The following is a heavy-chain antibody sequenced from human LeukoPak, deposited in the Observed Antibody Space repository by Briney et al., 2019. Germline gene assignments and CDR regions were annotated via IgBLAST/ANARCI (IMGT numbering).Heavy chain of an antibody. Sequence: ASVKVSCKASGHTFTNYGVTWVRQAPGQGLEWLGGIIPMFGTAKYAQKFQGRVTITTDESTTTAYMELISLRFEDTAVYYCLRRQALRGRHRAFDPWGQGTLVTVTS. D-gene: IGHD6-25*01. CDR3: LRRQALRGRHRAFDP. V-gene: IGHV1-69*05. J-gene: IGHJ5*02. CDR2: IIPMFGTA. CDR1: GHTFTNYG.